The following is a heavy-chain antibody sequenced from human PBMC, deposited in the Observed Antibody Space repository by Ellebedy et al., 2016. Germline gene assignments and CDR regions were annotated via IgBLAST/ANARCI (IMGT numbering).Heavy chain of an antibody. J-gene: IGHJ6*03. V-gene: IGHV4-39*07. CDR3: ARGGDLTYYYYYMDV. D-gene: IGHD2-21*02. Sequence: SETLSLTXTVSGGSISSSSYYWSWIRQPPGKGLEWIGEINHSGSTNYNPSLKSRVTISVDTSKNQFSLKLSSVTAADTAVYYCARGGDLTYYYYYMDVWGKGTTVTVSS. CDR1: GGSISSSSYY. CDR2: INHSGST.